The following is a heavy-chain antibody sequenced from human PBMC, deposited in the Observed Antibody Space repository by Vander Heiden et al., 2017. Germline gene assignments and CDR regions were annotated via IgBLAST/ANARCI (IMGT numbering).Heavy chain of an antibody. V-gene: IGHV1-18*01. Sequence: QVQLVQSGAEVKQPGPSVTVSCKASGYTFTSYGIRWVRQAPGQGLEWMGWISAYNGNTNYAQKLQGRVTMTTDTSTSTAYMELRSLRSDDTAVYYCARFSSGWYTANWFDPWGQGTLVTVSS. CDR2: ISAYNGNT. J-gene: IGHJ5*02. D-gene: IGHD6-19*01. CDR1: GYTFTSYG. CDR3: ARFSSGWYTANWFDP.